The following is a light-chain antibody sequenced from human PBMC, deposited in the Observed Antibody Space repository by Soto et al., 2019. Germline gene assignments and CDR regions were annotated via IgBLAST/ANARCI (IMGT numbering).Light chain of an antibody. Sequence: QSALTQPASVSGSPGQSITISCTGTSSDGSGYNYVSWYQQHPGKAPKLMIYDVSNRPSGVSNRVSGSKSGNTASLTISGLQAEDEADYYCSSYTSSSTRVFGGGTKLTVL. CDR1: SSDGSGYNY. CDR2: DVS. CDR3: SSYTSSSTRV. J-gene: IGLJ3*02. V-gene: IGLV2-14*01.